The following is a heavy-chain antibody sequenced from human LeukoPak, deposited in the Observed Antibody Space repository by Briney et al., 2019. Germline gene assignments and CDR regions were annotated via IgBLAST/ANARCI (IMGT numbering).Heavy chain of an antibody. D-gene: IGHD3-22*01. CDR1: GFTFSSYA. CDR2: ISGGGVST. J-gene: IGHJ4*02. V-gene: IGHV3-23*01. Sequence: GGSLRLSCAASGFTFSSYAMSWVRQAPGRGLEWVSTISGGGVSTYYADSVKGRFTISRDNSKNTLYLQMNSLRAEDTAVYYCAKVLDSSDAKFDYWGQGTLVTVSS. CDR3: AKVLDSSDAKFDY.